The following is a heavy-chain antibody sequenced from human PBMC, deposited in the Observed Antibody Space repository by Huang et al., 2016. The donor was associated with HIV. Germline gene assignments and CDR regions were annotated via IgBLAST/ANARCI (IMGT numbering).Heavy chain of an antibody. CDR3: TTESESSGWTMDHDAFDI. Sequence: EVQLVESGGGLVKPGGSLRLSCAASGFTFSNAWMSWVRQGPGKGLEWVGRIKRKTAGGTTDYAAPVKGRFTISRDDSKNTLYLQMNSLKTEDTAVYYCTTESESSGWTMDHDAFDIWGQGTMVTVSS. V-gene: IGHV3-15*01. J-gene: IGHJ3*02. D-gene: IGHD6-19*01. CDR1: GFTFSNAW. CDR2: IKRKTAGGTT.